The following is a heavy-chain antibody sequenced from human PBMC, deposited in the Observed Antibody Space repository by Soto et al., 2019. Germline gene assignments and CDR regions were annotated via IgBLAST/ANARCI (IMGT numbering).Heavy chain of an antibody. CDR3: ARGLNVYYFDY. CDR1: GYTFTSYS. J-gene: IGHJ4*02. D-gene: IGHD3-16*01. CDR2: INAGNGNT. V-gene: IGHV1-3*01. Sequence: QVQLVQSGAEVKKPGASVKVSCKASGYTFTSYSMHWVRQAPGQRPEWMGWINAGNGNTKYSQKFQGRVTITRDTSASTAYMERSSLRSEDTAGYYCARGLNVYYFDYWGQGTLVTVSS.